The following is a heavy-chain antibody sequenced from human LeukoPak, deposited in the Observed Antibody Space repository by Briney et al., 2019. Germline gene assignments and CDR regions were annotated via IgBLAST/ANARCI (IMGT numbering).Heavy chain of an antibody. CDR1: GGSISSSSYY. CDR2: IYYSGTT. V-gene: IGHV4-39*01. J-gene: IGHJ4*02. CDR3: ARAGLAYGY. D-gene: IGHD6-19*01. Sequence: SETLSLTCTVSGGSISSSSYYWGWIRQPPGKGLEWIGNIYYSGTTYYNPSLKSRVTISVDTSKNQFSLKLSAVTAADTAVYYCARAGLAYGYWGQGTLVTVSS.